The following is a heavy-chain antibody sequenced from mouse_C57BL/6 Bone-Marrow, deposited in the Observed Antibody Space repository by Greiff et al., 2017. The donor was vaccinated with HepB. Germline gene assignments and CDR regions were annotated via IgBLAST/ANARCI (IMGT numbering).Heavy chain of an antibody. J-gene: IGHJ3*01. Sequence: EVKVVESGGGLVKPGGSLKLSCAASGFTFSDYGMHWVRQAPEKGLEWVAYISSGSSTIYYADTVKGRFTISRDNAKNTLFLQMTSLRSEDTAMYYCARSTTGGPWFAYWGQGTLVTVSA. V-gene: IGHV5-17*01. CDR3: ARSTTGGPWFAY. CDR1: GFTFSDYG. D-gene: IGHD2-12*01. CDR2: ISSGSSTI.